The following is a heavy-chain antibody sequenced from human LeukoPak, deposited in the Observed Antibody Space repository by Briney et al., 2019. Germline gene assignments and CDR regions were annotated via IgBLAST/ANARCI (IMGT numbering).Heavy chain of an antibody. CDR3: ARRYSNGYLDY. V-gene: IGHV3-64*02. D-gene: IGHD4-11*01. CDR2: ISSNGGTT. J-gene: IGHJ4*02. Sequence: GGSLRLSCAASGFTFSNYAMQWVRQAPGKGLEYVPVISSNGGTTYYADSVKDRFTISRDNSKNALYLQMGSLRADDMAVYYCARRYSNGYLDYWGQGTLITVSS. CDR1: GFTFSNYA.